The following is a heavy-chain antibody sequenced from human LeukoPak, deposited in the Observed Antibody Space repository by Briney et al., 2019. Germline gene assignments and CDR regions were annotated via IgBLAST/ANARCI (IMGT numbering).Heavy chain of an antibody. V-gene: IGHV4-59*12. Sequence: SETLSLTCTVSGGSISSYYWSWIRQPPGKGLEWIGYIYYSGSTNYNPSLKSRVTISVDTSKNQFSLKLSSVTAADTAVYYCARDHRGYSYGPVHYYFDYWGQGTLVTVSS. CDR3: ARDHRGYSYGPVHYYFDY. D-gene: IGHD5-18*01. CDR1: GGSISSYY. CDR2: IYYSGST. J-gene: IGHJ4*02.